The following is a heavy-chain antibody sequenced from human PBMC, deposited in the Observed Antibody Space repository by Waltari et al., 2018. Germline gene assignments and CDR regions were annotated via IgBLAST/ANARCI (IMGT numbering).Heavy chain of an antibody. CDR3: AREFTRGYYAGY. CDR1: GFSFSNYA. CDR2: ISYDGTYR. V-gene: IGHV3-30-3*01. J-gene: IGHJ4*02. D-gene: IGHD1-26*01. Sequence: QVQLVESGGSVVQPGRSLRLSCATSGFSFSNYAVHWGRQAPGKWGERVALISYDGTYRYYADSGKGRFTISRDNSNNTLYLQMNSLRPEDTAIYYCAREFTRGYYAGYWGQGTLVTVSS.